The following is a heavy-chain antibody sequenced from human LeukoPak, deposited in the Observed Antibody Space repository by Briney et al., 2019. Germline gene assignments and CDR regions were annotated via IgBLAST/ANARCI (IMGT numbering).Heavy chain of an antibody. CDR2: INHSART. CDR3: ARGGGSGSYYNDAFDI. D-gene: IGHD3-10*01. Sequence: PSETLSLTCAVYGGSFSGYYWSWIRQPPGKGLEWIGGINHSARTNYNPSLKSRVTISVDTSKNQFSLKLSSVTAADTAVYYCARGGGSGSYYNDAFDIWGQGTMVTVSS. J-gene: IGHJ3*02. V-gene: IGHV4-34*01. CDR1: GGSFSGYY.